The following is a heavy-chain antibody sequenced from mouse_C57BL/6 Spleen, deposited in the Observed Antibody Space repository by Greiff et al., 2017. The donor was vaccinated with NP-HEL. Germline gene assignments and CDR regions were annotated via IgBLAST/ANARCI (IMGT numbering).Heavy chain of an antibody. J-gene: IGHJ2*01. D-gene: IGHD1-1*01. CDR1: GYTFTSYW. CDR3: ARRGPYYGSSYGYFDY. Sequence: QVQLQQPGAELVMPGASVKLSCKASGYTFTSYWMHRVKQRPGQGLEWIGEIDPSDSYTNYNQKFKGKSTLTVDKSSSTAYMQLSSLTSEDSAVYYCARRGPYYGSSYGYFDYWGQGTTLTVSS. V-gene: IGHV1-69*01. CDR2: IDPSDSYT.